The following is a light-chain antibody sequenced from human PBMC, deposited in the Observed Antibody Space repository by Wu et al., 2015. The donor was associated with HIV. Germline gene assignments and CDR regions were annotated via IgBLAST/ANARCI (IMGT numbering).Light chain of an antibody. J-gene: IGKJ1*01. Sequence: EIVMTQSPATLSVSPGERATLSCRASQSVSSNLAWYQQKPGQAPRLLIYGASTRATGIPARFSGSGSGTDFTLTISRLEPEDFAVYYCQQYGSSPLVAFGHGTKVEI. V-gene: IGKV3-15*01. CDR3: QQYGSSPLVA. CDR1: QSVSSN. CDR2: GAS.